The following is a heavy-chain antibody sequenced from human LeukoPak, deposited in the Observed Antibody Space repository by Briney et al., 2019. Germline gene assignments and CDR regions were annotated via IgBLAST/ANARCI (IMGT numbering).Heavy chain of an antibody. Sequence: PSETLSLTCAVYGGSFSGYYWSWIRQPPGKGLEWIGEINHSGSTNYNPSLKSRVTISVDTSKNQFSLKLSSVTAADTAVYYCARAMGYSYGYYYFDYWGQGTLVTVSS. CDR2: INHSGST. V-gene: IGHV4-34*01. J-gene: IGHJ4*02. CDR3: ARAMGYSYGYYYFDY. CDR1: GGSFSGYY. D-gene: IGHD5-18*01.